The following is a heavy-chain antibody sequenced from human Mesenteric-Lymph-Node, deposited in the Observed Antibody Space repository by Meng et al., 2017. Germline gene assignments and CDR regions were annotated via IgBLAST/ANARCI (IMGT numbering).Heavy chain of an antibody. V-gene: IGHV4-30-4*01. D-gene: IGHD4-17*01. CDR1: GGSISSADYY. CDR3: ARGPTTYFDY. J-gene: IGHJ4*02. CDR2: IYYSGST. Sequence: QVQLLRSGPGLVQPSQTLSLTCTVFGGSISSADYYWSCIRQSPGKGLEWIGYIYYSGSTYYNPSLRSRITISVDTSKNQFSLRLRSVTAADTAVYYCARGPTTYFDYWGQGTLVTVSS.